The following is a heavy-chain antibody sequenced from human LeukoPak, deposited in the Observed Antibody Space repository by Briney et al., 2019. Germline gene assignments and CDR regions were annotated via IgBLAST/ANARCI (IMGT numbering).Heavy chain of an antibody. D-gene: IGHD2-2*01. CDR1: GDSINNYY. CDR3: AGGYQVLFNY. J-gene: IGHJ4*02. V-gene: IGHV4-59*01. Sequence: SETLSLTCTVSGDSINNYYWSWIRQPPGKGLEWIGYIYYSGRTNYNPSLKSRLTISVDTSKNHFSLKLSSVTAADTAVYYCAGGYQVLFNYWGQGTLVTVSS. CDR2: IYYSGRT.